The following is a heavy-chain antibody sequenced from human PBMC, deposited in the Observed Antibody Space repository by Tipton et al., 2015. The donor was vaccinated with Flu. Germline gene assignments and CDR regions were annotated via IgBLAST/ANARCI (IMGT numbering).Heavy chain of an antibody. CDR3: ARAPIWSGYVTYAMDV. V-gene: IGHV4-39*07. CDR2: IYYSGTT. CDR1: GGSISRSHYS. J-gene: IGHJ6*02. Sequence: TLSLTCTVSGGSISRSHYSWGWIRQPPGKGLEWIGNIYYSGTTYYNPSLKSRVTISVDTSKNQFSLRLTSMTAADTAVYYCARAPIWSGYVTYAMDVWGQGTTVTVS. D-gene: IGHD3-3*01.